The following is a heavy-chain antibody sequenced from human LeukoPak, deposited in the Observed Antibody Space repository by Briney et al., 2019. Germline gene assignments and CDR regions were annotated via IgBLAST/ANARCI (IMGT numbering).Heavy chain of an antibody. CDR1: GFTFSSYA. D-gene: IGHD5-24*01. V-gene: IGHV3-30-3*01. Sequence: GGSLRLSCAASGFTFSSYAIYWVRQPPGKGLEWVAVISKDGSNKYYADSVKGRFTISRDNSKNTLFLQMNSLRVEDTAVYYCASGGEMAMLGDYWGQGTLVTVSS. CDR3: ASGGEMAMLGDY. J-gene: IGHJ4*02. CDR2: ISKDGSNK.